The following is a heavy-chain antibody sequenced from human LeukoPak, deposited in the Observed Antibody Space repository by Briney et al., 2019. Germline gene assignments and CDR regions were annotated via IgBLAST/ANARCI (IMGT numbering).Heavy chain of an antibody. J-gene: IGHJ4*02. V-gene: IGHV3-21*01. D-gene: IGHD4-17*01. CDR3: ARDGHDYGDSFDY. CDR2: ISSSSSYI. CDR1: GFTFSSYS. Sequence: PGGSLRLSCAASGFTFSSYSMNWVRQAPGKGLEWVSSISSSSSYIYYADSVKGRFTISRDNAKNSLYLQMNSLRAEDTAVYYCARDGHDYGDSFDYWGQGTLVTVSS.